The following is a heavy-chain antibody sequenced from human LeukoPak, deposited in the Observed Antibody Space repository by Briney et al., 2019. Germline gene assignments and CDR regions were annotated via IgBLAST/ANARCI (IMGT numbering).Heavy chain of an antibody. D-gene: IGHD6-6*01. CDR2: IIPIFGTA. CDR1: GGTFSSYA. CDR3: ARDSSSSGGYYYYMDV. Sequence: SVKVSCKASGGTFSSYAISWVRQAPGQGLEWMGGIIPIFGTANYAQKFQGRVTITADESTSTAYMEVMSLRSEDTAVYYCARDSSSSGGYYYYMDVWGKGTTVTVAS. V-gene: IGHV1-69*13. J-gene: IGHJ6*03.